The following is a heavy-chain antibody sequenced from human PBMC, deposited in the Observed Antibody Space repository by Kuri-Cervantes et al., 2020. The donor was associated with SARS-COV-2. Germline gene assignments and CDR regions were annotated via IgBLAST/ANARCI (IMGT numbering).Heavy chain of an antibody. CDR2: ISSSGSTI. Sequence: GESLKISCAASGFTFSDYYMSWIRQAPGKGLEWVSYISSSGSTIYYADSVKGRFTISRDNAKNSLYLQMNSLRAEDTAVYYCARLIRTGYSDWFDPWGQGTLVTVSS. J-gene: IGHJ5*02. V-gene: IGHV3-11*04. CDR1: GFTFSDYY. CDR3: ARLIRTGYSDWFDP. D-gene: IGHD3/OR15-3a*01.